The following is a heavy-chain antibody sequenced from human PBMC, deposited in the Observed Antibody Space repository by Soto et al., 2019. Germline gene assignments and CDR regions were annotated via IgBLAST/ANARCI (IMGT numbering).Heavy chain of an antibody. V-gene: IGHV3-48*02. CDR2: ITDSSDTV. CDR1: GFSFSNYN. Sequence: GSLRLSCVASGFSFSNYNMNWVRQAPGKGLEWVSYITDSSDTVHYADSVRGRFTISRDNSKNTVYLQMNSLRDEDTAVYYCAKLTAAWGQGTLVTVS. CDR3: AKLTAA. J-gene: IGHJ4*02. D-gene: IGHD6-13*01.